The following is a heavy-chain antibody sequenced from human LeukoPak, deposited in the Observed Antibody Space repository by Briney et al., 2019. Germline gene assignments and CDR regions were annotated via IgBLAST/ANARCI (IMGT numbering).Heavy chain of an antibody. Sequence: GGTLRLSCAASGFTFSSYGMSWVRQAPGKGLEWVSAISGSGGSTYYADSVKGRFTISRDNSKNTLYLQMNSLRAEGTAVYYCAKSRVAVAGGNFDYWGQGTLVTVSS. V-gene: IGHV3-23*01. CDR2: ISGSGGST. CDR3: AKSRVAVAGGNFDY. D-gene: IGHD6-19*01. J-gene: IGHJ4*02. CDR1: GFTFSSYG.